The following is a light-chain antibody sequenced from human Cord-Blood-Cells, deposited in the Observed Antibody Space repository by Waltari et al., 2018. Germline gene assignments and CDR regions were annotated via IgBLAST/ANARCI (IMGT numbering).Light chain of an antibody. Sequence: EIVLPQSPATLSLSPGERATSPCRASQSVSSYLAWYQQKPGQAPRLLIYDASNRATGIPARFSGSGSGTDFTLTISSLEPEDFAVYYCQQRSNWPPLTFGGGTKVEIK. CDR2: DAS. J-gene: IGKJ4*01. V-gene: IGKV3-11*01. CDR1: QSVSSY. CDR3: QQRSNWPPLT.